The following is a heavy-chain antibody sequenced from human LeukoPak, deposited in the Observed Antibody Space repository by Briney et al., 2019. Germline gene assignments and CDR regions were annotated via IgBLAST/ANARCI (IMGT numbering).Heavy chain of an antibody. CDR2: LYIGGNT. D-gene: IGHD1-26*01. J-gene: IGHJ1*01. CDR3: ARELAVGAITEYFQD. V-gene: IGHV3-53*01. CDR1: GFSVSSNY. Sequence: PGGSLRLSCVASGFSVSSNYMAWGRQAPGKGLEWVSVLYIGGNTYYGDFVKGRFTISRDNSRNTLYLQMNSLRVDDTAVYYCARELAVGAITEYFQDWGQGTLVTVSS.